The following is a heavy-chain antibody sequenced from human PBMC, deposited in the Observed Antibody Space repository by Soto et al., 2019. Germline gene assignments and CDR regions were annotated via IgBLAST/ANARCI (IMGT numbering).Heavy chain of an antibody. J-gene: IGHJ4*02. CDR2: INAGNGNT. Sequence: QVQLAQSGAEVKKPGASVKVSCKASGYTFTSYAMHWVRQAPGQRLEWMGWINAGNGNTKYSQKFQGRVTITRDTSASTAYMELSSLRSEDTAVYYCALSTGYSYGSFTGGYWGQGTLVTVSS. V-gene: IGHV1-3*01. CDR1: GYTFTSYA. D-gene: IGHD5-18*01. CDR3: ALSTGYSYGSFTGGY.